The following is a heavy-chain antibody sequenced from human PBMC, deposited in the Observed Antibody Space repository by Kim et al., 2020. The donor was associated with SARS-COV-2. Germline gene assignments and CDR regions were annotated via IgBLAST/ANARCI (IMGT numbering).Heavy chain of an antibody. CDR2: INHSGST. Sequence: SETLSLTCAVYGGSFSGYYWSWIRQPPGKGLEWIGDINHSGSTNYNPSLKSRVTISVDTAKNKFFLKLSSVTAADTAVYYCASCSGGSCYSYYYYYGMDVWGHGTTVTVSS. V-gene: IGHV4-34*01. CDR3: ASCSGGSCYSYYYYYGMDV. CDR1: GGSFSGYY. D-gene: IGHD2-15*01. J-gene: IGHJ6*01.